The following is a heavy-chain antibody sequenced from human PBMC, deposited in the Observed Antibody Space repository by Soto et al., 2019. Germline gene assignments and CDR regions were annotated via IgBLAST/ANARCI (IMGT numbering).Heavy chain of an antibody. CDR1: GFTFSDYY. CDR2: ISSSGSTI. CDR3: AQARGPEEQQLFPW. J-gene: IGHJ4*02. D-gene: IGHD6-13*01. Sequence: GGSLRLSCAASGFTFSDYYMSWIRQAPGKGLEWVSYISSSGSTIYYADSVKGRFTISRDNAKNSLYLQMNSLRAEDTAVYYCAQARGPEEQQLFPWWGQGTLVTVSS. V-gene: IGHV3-11*01.